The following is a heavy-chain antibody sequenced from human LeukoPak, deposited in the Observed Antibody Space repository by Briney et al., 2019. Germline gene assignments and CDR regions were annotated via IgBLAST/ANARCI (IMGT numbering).Heavy chain of an antibody. J-gene: IGHJ5*02. Sequence: GGSLRLSCAASGTTLSSYWMHWVRQVPGKGLVWVSRINSDGSTISYADSVKGRFTISRDNSKNTLYLQMNSLRAEDTAVYYCATAHQSPDFDPWGQGTLVTVSS. CDR2: INSDGSTI. CDR1: GTTLSSYW. CDR3: ATAHQSPDFDP. V-gene: IGHV3-74*01.